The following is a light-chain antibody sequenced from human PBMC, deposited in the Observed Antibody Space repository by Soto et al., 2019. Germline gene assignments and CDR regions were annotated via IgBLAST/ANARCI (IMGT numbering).Light chain of an antibody. Sequence: EVVMTQSPDTLSVSPGDGATLSCRASQNVHSDLAWYQQKPGQAPRLVIYDTSTRATDIPVRFTGGGSGTEFTLTISSLKSEDFAVHYCQQYHNWPHTFGGGTKVEIK. J-gene: IGKJ4*01. CDR2: DTS. CDR3: QQYHNWPHT. CDR1: QNVHSD. V-gene: IGKV3-15*01.